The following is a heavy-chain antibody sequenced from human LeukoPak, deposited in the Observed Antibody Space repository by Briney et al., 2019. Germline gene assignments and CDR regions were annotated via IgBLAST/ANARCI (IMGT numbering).Heavy chain of an antibody. J-gene: IGHJ4*02. Sequence: ASETLSLTCTVSGDSISSSSYYWGWIRQPPGKGLEWIGSIYYSGSTYYNPSLKSRVTISVDTSKNQFSLKLSSMTASDTAVYYCARHTGDGYNRPFGYWGQGTLVTVSS. V-gene: IGHV4-39*01. CDR3: ARHTGDGYNRPFGY. CDR2: IYYSGST. CDR1: GDSISSSSYY. D-gene: IGHD5-24*01.